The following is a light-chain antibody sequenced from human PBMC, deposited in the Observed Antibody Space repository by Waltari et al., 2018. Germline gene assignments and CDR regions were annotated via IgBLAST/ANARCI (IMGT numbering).Light chain of an antibody. V-gene: IGLV2-23*02. CDR1: SSDVGNYKR. CDR2: AVS. CDR3: SSYAGSSKGV. J-gene: IGLJ2*01. Sequence: QSALTQPASVSGSPGQSITISCPGTSSDVGNYKRVSWYQQHPGKAPKLMMYAVSKRPSGFSVRFAGSKSGDMASLTIAGLQPEDEAEYFCSSYAGSSKGVFGGGTKVTVL.